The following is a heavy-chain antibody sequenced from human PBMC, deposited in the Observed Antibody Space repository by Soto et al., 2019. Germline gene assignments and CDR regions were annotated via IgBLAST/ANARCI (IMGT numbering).Heavy chain of an antibody. CDR3: ARAVGNSFFDF. CDR2: IYHSGYT. D-gene: IGHD2-15*01. J-gene: IGHJ4*02. CDR1: GGSISSGGHY. Sequence: QVQLQESGPGLVKPSQTLSLTCTVSGGSISSGGHYWSWIRQHPGKGLEWIGYIYHSGYTDYTPSLRSRATISVDTSTNHSSLKLSSVTAADTAVYYCARAVGNSFFDFWGQGAQVTVSS. V-gene: IGHV4-31*03.